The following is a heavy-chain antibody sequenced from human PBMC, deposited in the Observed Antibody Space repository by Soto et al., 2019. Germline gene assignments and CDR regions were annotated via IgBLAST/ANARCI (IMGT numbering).Heavy chain of an antibody. CDR3: ARGFSSTILGLYYYYGMDV. CDR2: IIPIFGTA. Sequence: VSCRASGCTFSSYAISLVRQAPGHGLECMGGIIPIFGTANYSQKFQVRVTITTDESTSTAYMELSSLRSEDTAVYYCARGFSSTILGLYYYYGMDVWGQGTTVTVSS. V-gene: IGHV1-69*05. J-gene: IGHJ6*02. D-gene: IGHD2-2*01. CDR1: GCTFSSYA.